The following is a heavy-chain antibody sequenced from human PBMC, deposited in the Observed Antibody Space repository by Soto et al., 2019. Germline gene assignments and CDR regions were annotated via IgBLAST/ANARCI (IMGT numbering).Heavy chain of an antibody. D-gene: IGHD3-3*01. V-gene: IGHV4-34*01. Sequence: SETLSLTCAVSGGSFSGYSWTWLRQSPGKGLEWIGEINHSGTTDYNPALKSRVTMPVDTSKNQFSLRVRSVTAADTAVYYCARARFDSWSHIYYGLDVWGQGTTVTDSS. CDR3: ARARFDSWSHIYYGLDV. CDR2: INHSGTT. CDR1: GGSFSGYS. J-gene: IGHJ6*02.